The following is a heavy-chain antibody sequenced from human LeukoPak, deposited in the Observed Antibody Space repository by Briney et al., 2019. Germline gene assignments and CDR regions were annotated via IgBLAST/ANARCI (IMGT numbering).Heavy chain of an antibody. CDR2: IYNSETT. CDR1: GASVSTSY. D-gene: IGHD5-18*01. CDR3: AREDTRTWYGAGS. J-gene: IGHJ5*02. Sequence: PSETLSLTCTVSGASVSTSYWSWIRQPAGKGLEWIGRIYNSETTNYNPSLKSRVTISVDKSKNQFSLKLSSVTAADTAVYYCAREDTRTWYGAGSWGQGTLVTVSS. V-gene: IGHV4-4*07.